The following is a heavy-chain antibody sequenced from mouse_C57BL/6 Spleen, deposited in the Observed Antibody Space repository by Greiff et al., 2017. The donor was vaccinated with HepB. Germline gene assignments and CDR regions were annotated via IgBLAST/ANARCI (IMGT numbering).Heavy chain of an antibody. D-gene: IGHD2-4*01. J-gene: IGHJ3*01. CDR3: ARNDYDGAY. Sequence: VQLQQPGAELVRPRSSVKLSCKASGYTFTSYWMHWVKQRPIQGLEWIGNIDPSDSETHYNQKFKDKATLTVDKSSSTAYMQLSSLTSEDSAVYYCARNDYDGAYWGQGTLVTVSA. V-gene: IGHV1-52*01. CDR2: IDPSDSET. CDR1: GYTFTSYW.